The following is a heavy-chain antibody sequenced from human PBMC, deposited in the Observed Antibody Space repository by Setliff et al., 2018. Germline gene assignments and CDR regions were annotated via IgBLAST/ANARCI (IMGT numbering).Heavy chain of an antibody. CDR2: IYYSGST. J-gene: IGHJ4*02. D-gene: IGHD3-16*01. CDR3: ARLPNYVWGSPVDY. CDR1: GGSISSYY. V-gene: IGHV4-59*08. Sequence: SETLSLTCTVSGGSISSYYWSWIRQPPGKGLEWIGHIYYSGSTNYNPSLKSRVIISVDTSKNQFSLTLSSVTAADTAVYYCARLPNYVWGSPVDYWGQGTLVTVSS.